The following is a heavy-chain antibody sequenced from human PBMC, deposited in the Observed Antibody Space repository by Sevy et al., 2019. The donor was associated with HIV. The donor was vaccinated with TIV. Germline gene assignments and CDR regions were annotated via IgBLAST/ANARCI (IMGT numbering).Heavy chain of an antibody. D-gene: IGHD2-21*01. J-gene: IGHJ6*02. V-gene: IGHV3-48*01. CDR3: ARDLPIVAGYYYYGMDV. CDR2: ISSSSSTI. Sequence: GGSLRLSCVASGFTFSSYSMNWVRQAPGKGLEWVSYISSSSSTIYYADSVKGRFTISRDNAKNSLYLQMNSLRAEDTAGDYCARDLPIVAGYYYYGMDVWGQGTTVTVSS. CDR1: GFTFSSYS.